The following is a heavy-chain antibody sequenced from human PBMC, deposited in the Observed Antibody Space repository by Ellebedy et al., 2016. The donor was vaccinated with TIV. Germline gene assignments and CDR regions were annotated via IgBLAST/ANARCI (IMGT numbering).Heavy chain of an antibody. J-gene: IGHJ4*02. Sequence: GESLKISXAASGFTFTNAWMSWVRQAPGKGLEWVGRIKRQTDGGTADYASPVKGRFTMSRDESKNTLYLQMNSLKTDDTAVYYCGTGRDEFQDSWGQGTLVTVSS. CDR3: GTGRDEFQDS. CDR1: GFTFTNAW. CDR2: IKRQTDGGTA. D-gene: IGHD3-10*01. V-gene: IGHV3-15*01.